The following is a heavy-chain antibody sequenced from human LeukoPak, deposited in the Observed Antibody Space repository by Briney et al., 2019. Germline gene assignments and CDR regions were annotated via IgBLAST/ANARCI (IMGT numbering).Heavy chain of an antibody. J-gene: IGHJ4*02. CDR3: ATILRFLEWLSFDY. CDR2: INPNSGGT. V-gene: IGHV1-2*02. Sequence: ASVKVSCKASGYTFTGYYVHWVRQAPGQGLEWMGWINPNSGGTNYAQKFQGRVTMTEDTSTDTAYMELSSLRSEDTAVYYCATILRFLEWLSFDYWGQGTLVTVSS. D-gene: IGHD3-3*01. CDR1: GYTFTGYY.